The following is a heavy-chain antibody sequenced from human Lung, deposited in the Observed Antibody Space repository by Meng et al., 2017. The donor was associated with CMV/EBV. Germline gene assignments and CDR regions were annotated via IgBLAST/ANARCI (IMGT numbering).Heavy chain of an antibody. Sequence: TFTSYDINWGRQAAGHGLEWMGWMNPNSGNTGFAQKFQGRVTITRNTSISTAYMEVRSLRFEDTAVYYCARMGRYCSGGSCLRYFDYWGQGTLVTVSS. D-gene: IGHD2-15*01. CDR2: MNPNSGNT. J-gene: IGHJ4*02. CDR3: ARMGRYCSGGSCLRYFDY. CDR1: TFTSYD. V-gene: IGHV1-8*01.